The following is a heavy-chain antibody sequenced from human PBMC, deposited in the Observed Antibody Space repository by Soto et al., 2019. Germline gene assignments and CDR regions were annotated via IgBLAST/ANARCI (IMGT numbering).Heavy chain of an antibody. CDR1: GFTFSNFA. CDR2: ISYDGSTE. Sequence: QVQLVESGGGVVQPGRSLRVSCATSGFTFSNFAMHWVRQAPGKGLEWVATISYDGSTEHYADSLKGRFTISRDNSKNTLYLQMDSPRAEDTALYYCARHIPLAGPYGAFDIWGQGTMVTVSS. V-gene: IGHV3-30*03. CDR3: ARHIPLAGPYGAFDI. D-gene: IGHD6-13*01. J-gene: IGHJ3*02.